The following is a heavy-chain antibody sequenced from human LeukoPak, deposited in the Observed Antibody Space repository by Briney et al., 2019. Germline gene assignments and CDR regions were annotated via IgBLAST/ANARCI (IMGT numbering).Heavy chain of an antibody. CDR3: AKGSGSGWYGWFDP. V-gene: IGHV3-23*01. D-gene: IGHD6-19*01. CDR2: IEASDVNT. Sequence: GGSLRLSCAASRFTFSAYAMYWVHQAPGKGLEWVSCIEASDVNTYYADSVKGRFTISRDNSKNTLYLQMSSLRAEDTAVYYCAKGSGSGWYGWFDPWGQGTLVTVSS. CDR1: RFTFSAYA. J-gene: IGHJ5*02.